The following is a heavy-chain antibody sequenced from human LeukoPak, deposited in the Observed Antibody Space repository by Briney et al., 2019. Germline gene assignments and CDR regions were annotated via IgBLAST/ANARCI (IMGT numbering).Heavy chain of an antibody. D-gene: IGHD2-2*01. V-gene: IGHV1-18*01. J-gene: IGHJ5*02. Sequence: ASVKVSCKASGYTFTSYGISWVRQAPGQGREWMGWISAYNGNTNYAQKLQGRVTMTTDTSTSTAYMELRSLRSDDTAVYYCARGARGYCSSTSCPNWFDPWGQGTLVTVSS. CDR2: ISAYNGNT. CDR1: GYTFTSYG. CDR3: ARGARGYCSSTSCPNWFDP.